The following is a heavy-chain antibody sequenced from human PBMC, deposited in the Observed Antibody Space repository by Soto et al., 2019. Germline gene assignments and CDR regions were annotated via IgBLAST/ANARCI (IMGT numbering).Heavy chain of an antibody. CDR3: ASGGSGSYPIPYY. D-gene: IGHD1-26*01. J-gene: IGHJ4*02. CDR2: IYHSGST. CDR1: GGSISSSNW. V-gene: IGHV4-4*02. Sequence: QVQLQEAGPGLVKPSGTLSLTCAVSGGSISSSNWWSWVRQPPGKGLEWIGEIYHSGSTNYNPSLKSRVTISVDKSKNPCSLKLSTVTAADTAVYYCASGGSGSYPIPYYWGQGTLVTVSS.